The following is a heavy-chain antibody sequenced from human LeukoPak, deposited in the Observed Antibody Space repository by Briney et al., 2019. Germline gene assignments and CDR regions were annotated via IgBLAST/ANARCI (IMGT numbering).Heavy chain of an antibody. CDR1: GDSISSYY. D-gene: IGHD4-23*01. J-gene: IGHJ4*02. CDR3: ARDVVDGGNFDY. V-gene: IGHV4-59*01. CDR2: SYYSGST. Sequence: SETLSLTCTVSGDSISSYYWSWIRQPPGKGLEWIGCSYYSGSTNYNPSLKSRVTISVDTSKNQFSLKLSSVTAADTAVYYCARDVVDGGNFDYWGQGTLVTVSS.